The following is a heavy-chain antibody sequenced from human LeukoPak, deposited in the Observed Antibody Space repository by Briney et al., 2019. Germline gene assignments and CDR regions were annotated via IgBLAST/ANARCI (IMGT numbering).Heavy chain of an antibody. CDR1: GGSSSSYY. D-gene: IGHD2-2*03. CDR3: AVGYCSSTSCYSYFDY. J-gene: IGHJ4*02. Sequence: SETLSLTCTVSGGSSSSYYWNWIRQPPGKGLEWLGYIYYSGSTKYNPSLRSRVTISVDTSENQFSLRLSSVTAADTAVYYCAVGYCSSTSCYSYFDYWGQGTLVTVSS. CDR2: IYYSGST. V-gene: IGHV4-59*08.